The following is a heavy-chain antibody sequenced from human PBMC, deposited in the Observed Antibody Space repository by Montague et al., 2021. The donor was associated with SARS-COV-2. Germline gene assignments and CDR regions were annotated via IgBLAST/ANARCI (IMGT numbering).Heavy chain of an antibody. CDR2: VNHSGST. V-gene: IGHV4-34*01. D-gene: IGHD6-13*01. CDR1: GGSFSDYY. J-gene: IGHJ4*01. CDR3: ARVQYSISWNGIWYYFDY. Sequence: SETLSLTCAIYGGSFSDYYWSWIRQPPGKGLEWIGEVNHSGSTNYNPSVKSRVTISVDTSKNQFSLKLSSVTAADTAVYYCARVQYSISWNGIWYYFDYWGQGTLVTVSS.